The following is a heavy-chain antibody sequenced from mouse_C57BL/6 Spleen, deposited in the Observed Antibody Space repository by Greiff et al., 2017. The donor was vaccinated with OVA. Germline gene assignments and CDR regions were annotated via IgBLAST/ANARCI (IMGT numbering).Heavy chain of an antibody. CDR1: GYAFSSYW. J-gene: IGHJ2*01. CDR3: ARSDYGSSYRFDY. Sequence: VKLMESGAELVKPGASVKISCKASGYAFSSYWMNWVKQRPGKGLEWIGQIYPGDGDTNYNGKFKGKATLTADKSSSTAYMQLSSLTSEDSAVYFCARSDYGSSYRFDYWGQGTTLTVSS. D-gene: IGHD1-1*01. V-gene: IGHV1-80*01. CDR2: IYPGDGDT.